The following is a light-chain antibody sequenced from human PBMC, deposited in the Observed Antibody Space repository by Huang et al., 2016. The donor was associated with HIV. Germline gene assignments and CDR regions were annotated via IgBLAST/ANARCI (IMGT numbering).Light chain of an antibody. CDR2: AAS. J-gene: IGKJ5*01. CDR3: HQYYDYPHT. CDR1: QDVSNY. Sequence: AIRITQSPSSLSASTGDRVTITCRATQDVSNYLAWYQQKAGEAPKLLIYAASTLHSAVPSRFSVSGSGTDFTLTISCLQSEDVATYYCHQYYDYPHTFGQGTRLEI. V-gene: IGKV1-8*01.